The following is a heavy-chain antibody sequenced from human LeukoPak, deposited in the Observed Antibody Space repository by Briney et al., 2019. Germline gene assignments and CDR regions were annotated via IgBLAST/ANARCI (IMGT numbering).Heavy chain of an antibody. CDR2: ISSSSGYK. CDR1: EFTFSSYS. J-gene: IGHJ4*02. D-gene: IGHD6-6*01. V-gene: IGHV3-21*01. CDR3: ARTSGESTAALRAPFDY. Sequence: GGSLRLSCAASEFTFSSYSMNWVRQAPGKGLEWVSSISSSSGYKYYADSVKGRFTISRDNAKNSLYLQMDSLRAEDAAVYYCARTSGESTAALRAPFDYWGQGTLATVSS.